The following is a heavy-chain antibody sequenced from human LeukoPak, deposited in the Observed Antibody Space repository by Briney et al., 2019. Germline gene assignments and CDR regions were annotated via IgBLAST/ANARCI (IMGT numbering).Heavy chain of an antibody. CDR2: ISYDGSNK. CDR1: GFTFRRFG. Sequence: SGGSLRLSCVASGFTFRRFGMHWVRQAPGKGLEWVAVISYDGSNKYYADSVKGRFTISRDNSKNTLYLQMNSLRAEDTAVYYCAKDPTHYRVWDYYETIGLSYWGQGTLVTVSS. V-gene: IGHV3-30*19. D-gene: IGHD3-22*01. J-gene: IGHJ4*02. CDR3: AKDPTHYRVWDYYETIGLSY.